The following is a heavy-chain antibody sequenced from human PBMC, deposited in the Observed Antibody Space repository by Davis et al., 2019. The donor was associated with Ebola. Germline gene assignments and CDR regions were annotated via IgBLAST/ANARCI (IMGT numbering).Heavy chain of an antibody. CDR3: ARLNSYYYYYYGMDV. V-gene: IGHV5-51*01. J-gene: IGHJ6*02. D-gene: IGHD2/OR15-2a*01. CDR2: IYPGDSHT. CDR1: GYSFTSYW. Sequence: GESLKISCKGSGYSFTSYWIGWVRQMPGKGLEWMGIIYPGDSHTRYSPSFQGQVTISADKSISTAYLQWSSLKASDTAMYYCARLNSYYYYYYGMDVWGQGTTVTVSS.